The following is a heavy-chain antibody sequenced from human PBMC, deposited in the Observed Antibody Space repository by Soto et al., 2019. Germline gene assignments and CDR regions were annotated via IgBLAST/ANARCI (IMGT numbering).Heavy chain of an antibody. V-gene: IGHV1-3*01. Sequence: ASVKVSCKSSGYTFTSYAMHWVRQAPGQRLEWMGWINAGNGNTKYSQKFQGRVTITRDTSASTAYMELSSLRSEDTAVYYCAGEPYSSGWYWFDPWGQGTLVTVSS. CDR1: GYTFTSYA. CDR2: INAGNGNT. CDR3: AGEPYSSGWYWFDP. J-gene: IGHJ5*02. D-gene: IGHD6-19*01.